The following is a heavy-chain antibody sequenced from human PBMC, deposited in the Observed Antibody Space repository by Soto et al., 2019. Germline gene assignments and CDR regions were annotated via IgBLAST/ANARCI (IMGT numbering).Heavy chain of an antibody. CDR3: ARDHHRYSGYDYVDY. V-gene: IGHV3-11*05. CDR2: ISSSSSYT. D-gene: IGHD5-12*01. CDR1: GFTFSDYY. J-gene: IGHJ4*02. Sequence: QVQLVESGGGLVKPGWSLRLSCVASGFTFSDYYMSWIRQAPGKGLEWVSYISSSSSYTNYADSVKGRFTISRDNAKNSLYLQMNSLRAEDTAVYYCARDHHRYSGYDYVDYWGQGNLVTVSS.